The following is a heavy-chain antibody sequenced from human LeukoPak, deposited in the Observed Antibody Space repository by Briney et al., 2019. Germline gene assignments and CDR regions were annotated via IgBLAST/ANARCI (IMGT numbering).Heavy chain of an antibody. V-gene: IGHV3-9*01. CDR1: EFTISRYW. Sequence: PGGSLRLSCAASEFTISRYWMHWVRQAPGKGLEWVSGISWNSGSIGYADSVKGRFTISRDNAKNSLYLQMNSLRAEDTALYYCAKDNGLLAAGTQNLWGQGTLVTVSS. CDR2: ISWNSGSI. J-gene: IGHJ4*02. D-gene: IGHD6-13*01. CDR3: AKDNGLLAAGTQNL.